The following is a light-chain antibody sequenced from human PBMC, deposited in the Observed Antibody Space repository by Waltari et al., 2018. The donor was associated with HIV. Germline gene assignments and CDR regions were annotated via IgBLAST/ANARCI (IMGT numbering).Light chain of an antibody. CDR3: QAWESSTAV. J-gene: IGLJ3*02. V-gene: IGLV3-1*01. CDR2: QES. CDR1: KLGDKY. Sequence: SYELTQPPSVSVSPGQTASITCSGDKLGDKYACWYQQNPGQSPVLVIYQESKRPSGSPERFAGATSGSTATLTTSGTQARDEADYYCQAWESSTAVFGGGTKLTVL.